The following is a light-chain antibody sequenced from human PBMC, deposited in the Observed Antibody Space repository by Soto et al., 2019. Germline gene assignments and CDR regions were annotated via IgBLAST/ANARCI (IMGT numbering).Light chain of an antibody. V-gene: IGLV1-51*01. CDR3: GTWDTSLSGVI. Sequence: QSVLTQPPSVSAAPGQKVSISCSGGSSNIGKNYVSWYQQVPGTAPKLLIYDNNKRPTGIPDRFSGSKSGTSATLDITGLQSGDEADYYCGTWDTSLSGVIFGGGTKVTVL. J-gene: IGLJ2*01. CDR1: SSNIGKNY. CDR2: DNN.